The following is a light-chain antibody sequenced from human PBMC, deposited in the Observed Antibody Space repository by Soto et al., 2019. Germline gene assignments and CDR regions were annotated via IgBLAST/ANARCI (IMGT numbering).Light chain of an antibody. CDR1: QSLVHNDGNTY. Sequence: DIVMTQTPLSSPVTLGQAASISCRSRQSLVHNDGNTYLSWFQQRPGQPPRLLLYKISDRFSGVPDRFSGSGTGTDFILTISRVEAEDVGVYYCMQATQSPWPFVQGPKVEIK. CDR2: KIS. J-gene: IGKJ1*01. CDR3: MQATQSPWP. V-gene: IGKV2-24*01.